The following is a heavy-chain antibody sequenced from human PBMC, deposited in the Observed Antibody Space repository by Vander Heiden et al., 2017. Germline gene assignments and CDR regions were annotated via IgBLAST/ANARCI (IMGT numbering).Heavy chain of an antibody. J-gene: IGHJ6*02. CDR1: GFTFSSYG. CDR2: IWYDGSNK. D-gene: IGHD1-26*01. V-gene: IGHV3-33*01. Sequence: QVQLVESGGGVVQPGRSLRLSCAASGFTFSSYGMHWVRQAPGRGLAWVAVIWYDGSNKYYADSGKGRFTISRDNSKNTLYLQMNSLRAEDTAVYYCARDSWDGKPSFYYYYYGMDVWGQGTTVTVSS. CDR3: ARDSWDGKPSFYYYYYGMDV.